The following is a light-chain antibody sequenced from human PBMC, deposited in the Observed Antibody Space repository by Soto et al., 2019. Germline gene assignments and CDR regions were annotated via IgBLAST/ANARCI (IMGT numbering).Light chain of an antibody. CDR3: HQYGNSPQT. J-gene: IGKJ1*01. CDR1: QNIGSTY. Sequence: EIVLTQSPGTLSLSPGERATLPCRASQNIGSTYLARYQQKLGQAPRLLIYGASSRATGIPDRFSGSGSGTVFTLTINILEPDDFAVYYCHQYGNSPQTFGQGTKVDI. CDR2: GAS. V-gene: IGKV3-20*01.